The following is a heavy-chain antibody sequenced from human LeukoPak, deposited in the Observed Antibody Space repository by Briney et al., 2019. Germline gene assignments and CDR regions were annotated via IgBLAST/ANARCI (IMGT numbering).Heavy chain of an antibody. J-gene: IGHJ6*03. CDR1: GGSFSGYY. CDR3: ASLYAGYCSGGSCYRGYYYYYMDV. Sequence: SETLSLTCAVYGGSFSGYYWSWIRQPPGKGLEWVGEINHSGSTNYNPSLKSRVTISVDTTKNQFSLKLSSVTAADTAVYYCASLYAGYCSGGSCYRGYYYYYMDVWGKGTTVTVS. D-gene: IGHD2-15*01. CDR2: INHSGST. V-gene: IGHV4-34*01.